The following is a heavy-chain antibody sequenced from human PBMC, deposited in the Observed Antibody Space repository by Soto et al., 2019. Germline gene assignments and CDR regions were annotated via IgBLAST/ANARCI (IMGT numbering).Heavy chain of an antibody. CDR2: IYYSGST. CDR1: GGSISSGGYY. J-gene: IGHJ5*02. Sequence: PSETLSLTRTVSGGSISSGGYYWSWIRQHPGKGLEWIGYIYYSGSTYYNPSLKSRVTISVDTSKNQFSLKLSSVTAADTAVYYCARGISRIVVPAAMLWRDTRYNWFDPWGQGTLVTAPQ. V-gene: IGHV4-31*03. CDR3: ARGISRIVVPAAMLWRDTRYNWFDP. D-gene: IGHD2-2*01.